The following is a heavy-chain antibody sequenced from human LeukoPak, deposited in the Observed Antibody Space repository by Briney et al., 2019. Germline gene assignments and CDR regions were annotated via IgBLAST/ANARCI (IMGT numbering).Heavy chain of an antibody. CDR3: ARSPKGEPGDYYYMDV. D-gene: IGHD2-21*01. CDR2: IYPGDSDT. CDR1: GYSFTSYW. Sequence: GESLKISCKGSGYSFTSYWIGWVRQMPGKGLEWMGIIYPGDSDTRYSPSFQGQVTISADKSISTAYLQWSSLKTSDTAMYYCARSPKGEPGDYYYMDVWGQGTLVTVSS. J-gene: IGHJ6*03. V-gene: IGHV5-51*01.